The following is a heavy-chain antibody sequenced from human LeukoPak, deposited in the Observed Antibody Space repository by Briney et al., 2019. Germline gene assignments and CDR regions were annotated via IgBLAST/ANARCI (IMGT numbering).Heavy chain of an antibody. CDR2: ISAYNGNT. CDR1: GYTFTSYG. V-gene: IGHV1-18*01. Sequence: ASVKVSCKASGYTFTSYGISWVRQAPGQGLEWMGWISAYNGNTNYAQKLQGRVTMTTDTSTSTAYMELRSLRSEDTAVYYCARLSDTPAYYYSSGYYHIRYWGQGTLLTVSS. D-gene: IGHD3-22*01. CDR3: ARLSDTPAYYYSSGYYHIRY. J-gene: IGHJ4*02.